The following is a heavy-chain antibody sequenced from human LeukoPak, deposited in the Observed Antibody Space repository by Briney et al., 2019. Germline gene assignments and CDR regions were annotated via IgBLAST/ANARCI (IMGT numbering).Heavy chain of an antibody. J-gene: IGHJ4*02. CDR1: GFTFSNYG. D-gene: IGHD5-12*01. CDR3: AEESGHLDH. CDR2: ISGSGANT. Sequence: GGSLRLSCAASGFTFSNYGMSWVRQAPGKGLEWVSVISGSGANTYYADSVKGRFTISRDNSKNTLYLQVNSLRAEDTAVYYCAEESGHLDHWGQGTLVTVSS. V-gene: IGHV3-23*01.